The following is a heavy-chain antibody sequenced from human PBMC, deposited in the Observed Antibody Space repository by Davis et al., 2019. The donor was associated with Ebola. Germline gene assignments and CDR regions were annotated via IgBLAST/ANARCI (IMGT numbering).Heavy chain of an antibody. D-gene: IGHD4-17*01. J-gene: IGHJ5*02. V-gene: IGHV3-23*01. CDR1: GFIFSSYA. Sequence: PGGSLRFSCAASGFIFSSYAMSWVRQAPGKGLEWVSSISVRSITYHADSVKGRFTISRDNSKNTLYLRMNSLRAEDTAVYYCAKVHPPTTVTTGWFDPWGQGTLVTVSS. CDR2: ISVRSIT. CDR3: AKVHPPTTVTTGWFDP.